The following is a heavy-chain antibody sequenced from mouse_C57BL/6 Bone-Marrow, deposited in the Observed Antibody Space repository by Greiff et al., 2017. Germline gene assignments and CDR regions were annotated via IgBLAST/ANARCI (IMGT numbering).Heavy chain of an antibody. V-gene: IGHV1-52*01. Sequence: QVQLQQPGAELVRPGSSVKLSCKASGYTFTSYWMNWVKQRPIQGLEWIGNIDPSDSEPHYNQKFKDKATLTVDNSSSTAYMQLSSLTSEDSAVYYCARNYYDYGEDYSMDYWGQGTSVTVSS. D-gene: IGHD2-4*01. CDR2: IDPSDSEP. CDR3: ARNYYDYGEDYSMDY. J-gene: IGHJ4*01. CDR1: GYTFTSYW.